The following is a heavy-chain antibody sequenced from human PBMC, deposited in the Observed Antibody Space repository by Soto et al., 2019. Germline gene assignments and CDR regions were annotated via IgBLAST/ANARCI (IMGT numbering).Heavy chain of an antibody. CDR2: ISFGGGST. D-gene: IGHD6-19*01. V-gene: IGHV3-23*01. CDR1: GFTFGSYA. Sequence: GGSLRLSCAASGFTFGSYAMTWVRQAPGKGLEWVSAISFGGGSTYYADSVKGRFTISRDNSKNTLYLQMTSLRAEDTAIYYCATDSFRSGIAVAGKYWGQGTLVTVSS. J-gene: IGHJ4*02. CDR3: ATDSFRSGIAVAGKY.